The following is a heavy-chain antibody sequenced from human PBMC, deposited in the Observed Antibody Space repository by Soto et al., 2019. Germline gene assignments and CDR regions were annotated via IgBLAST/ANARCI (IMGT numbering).Heavy chain of an antibody. J-gene: IGHJ4*02. Sequence: PGGSLRLSCVASGFTFSSYTMSWVRQAPGKGLEWVSSISGSGGSTYDADSVKGRFTIPRDNSENTLYLQMNSLRAEDTAVYYCAKGNLYFDYWGQGTLVTVSS. CDR1: GFTFSSYT. CDR2: ISGSGGST. CDR3: AKGNLYFDY. V-gene: IGHV3-23*01.